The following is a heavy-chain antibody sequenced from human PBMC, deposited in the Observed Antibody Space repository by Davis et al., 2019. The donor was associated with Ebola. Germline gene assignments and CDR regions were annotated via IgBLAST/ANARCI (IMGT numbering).Heavy chain of an antibody. CDR2: TYHRGSS. Sequence: PSETLSLTCTVSGGPISRYYCSWIRQSPGKRLEWIGYTYHRGSSTYNPSLKSRVTMSVDPSTNQFSLTLSSVTTSDTAIYYCARGIAAEYSQNWGRGTHVIVSS. CDR3: ARGIAAEYSQN. V-gene: IGHV4-4*09. J-gene: IGHJ1*01. CDR1: GGPISRYY.